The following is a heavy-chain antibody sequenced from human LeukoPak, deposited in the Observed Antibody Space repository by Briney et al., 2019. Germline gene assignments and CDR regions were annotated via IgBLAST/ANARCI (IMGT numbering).Heavy chain of an antibody. Sequence: SGTLSLTCAVSGGSISSSNWWSWVRQPPGKGLEWIGEIYYSGSTYYNPSLKSRVTISVDTSKNQFSLKLSSVIAADTAVYYCARGTYDYYFDYWGQGTLVTVSS. J-gene: IGHJ4*02. CDR1: GGSISSSNW. D-gene: IGHD3-22*01. CDR2: IYYSGST. V-gene: IGHV4-4*02. CDR3: ARGTYDYYFDY.